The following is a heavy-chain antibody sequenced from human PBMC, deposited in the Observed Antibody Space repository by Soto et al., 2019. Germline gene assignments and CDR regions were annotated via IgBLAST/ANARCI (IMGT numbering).Heavy chain of an antibody. CDR1: GFTFSDYY. J-gene: IGHJ4*02. V-gene: IGHV3-72*01. D-gene: IGHD1-7*01. CDR3: VRSLPGTTSFDY. Sequence: EVQLVESGGNLVQPGGSLRLSCAGSGFTFSDYYIDWVRQAPGKGLEWDGRSRDKGNSYSTDYGASVRGRFTVSRDGSKNSLYLQMNSLETGDTALYYCVRSLPGTTSFDYWGRGTLVTVSS. CDR2: SRDKGNSYST.